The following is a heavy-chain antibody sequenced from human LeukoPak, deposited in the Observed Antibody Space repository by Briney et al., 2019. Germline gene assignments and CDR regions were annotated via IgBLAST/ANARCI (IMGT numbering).Heavy chain of an antibody. CDR2: IASETYGGTA. Sequence: GGSLRLSCAASGFTFSSYAMTWVRQAPGKGLEWVGFIASETYGGTAEYAASVKGRFIISRDDSKSIAYLQMNSLKTEDTAVYYCTRDQTPYYWGQGTLVTVSS. V-gene: IGHV3-49*04. CDR1: GFTFSSYA. J-gene: IGHJ4*02. CDR3: TRDQTPYY.